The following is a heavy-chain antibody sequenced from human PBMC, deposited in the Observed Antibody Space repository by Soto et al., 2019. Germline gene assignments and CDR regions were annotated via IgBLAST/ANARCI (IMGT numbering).Heavy chain of an antibody. Sequence: PGGSLRLSCAASGFAFSTKGMHWVRQGPGKGLVWVSRINIDGTTTNYADSVKGRFTISRDNAKNMLYLQMDSLRAEDTAVYYCARIPYSDTDPCPWGQGTLVTVSS. D-gene: IGHD1-26*01. V-gene: IGHV3-74*01. J-gene: IGHJ5*02. CDR1: GFAFSTKG. CDR2: INIDGTTT. CDR3: ARIPYSDTDPCP.